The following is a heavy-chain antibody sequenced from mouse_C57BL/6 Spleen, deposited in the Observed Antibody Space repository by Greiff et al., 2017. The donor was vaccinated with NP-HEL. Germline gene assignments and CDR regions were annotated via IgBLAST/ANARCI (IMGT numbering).Heavy chain of an antibody. J-gene: IGHJ4*01. D-gene: IGHD2-5*01. Sequence: EVMLVESEGGLVQPGSSMKLSCTASGFTFSDYYMAWVRQVPEKGLEWVANINYDGSSTYYLDSLKSRFIISRDNAKNILYLQMSSLKSEDTATYYCARDRVYYSNYYAMDYWGQGTSVTVSS. CDR2: INYDGSST. V-gene: IGHV5-16*01. CDR1: GFTFSDYY. CDR3: ARDRVYYSNYYAMDY.